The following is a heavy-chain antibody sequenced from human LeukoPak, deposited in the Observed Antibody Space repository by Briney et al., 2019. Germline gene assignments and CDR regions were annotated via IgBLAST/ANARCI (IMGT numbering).Heavy chain of an antibody. J-gene: IGHJ4*02. D-gene: IGHD4-17*01. V-gene: IGHV4-34*01. CDR3: ARGGTVTKDFDY. Sequence: GSLRLSCVGSGFTFSSYGMGWVRQPPGKGLEWIGEINHSGSTNYNPSLKSRVTISVDTSKNQFSLKLSSVTAADTAMYYCARGGTVTKDFDYWGQGTLVTVSS. CDR2: INHSGST. CDR1: GFTFSSYG.